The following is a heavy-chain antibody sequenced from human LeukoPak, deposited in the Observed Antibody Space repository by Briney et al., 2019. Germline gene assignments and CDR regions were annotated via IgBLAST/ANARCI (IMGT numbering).Heavy chain of an antibody. V-gene: IGHV3-30*04. D-gene: IGHD6-13*01. J-gene: IGHJ4*02. Sequence: PGGSLRLSCAASGFTFSSYAMHWVRQAPGKGLEWVAVISYDGSNKYYADSVKGRFTISRDNSKNTLYLQMNSLRAEDTAVYYCARVWSSSCLDYWGQGTLVTVSS. CDR2: ISYDGSNK. CDR1: GFTFSSYA. CDR3: ARVWSSSCLDY.